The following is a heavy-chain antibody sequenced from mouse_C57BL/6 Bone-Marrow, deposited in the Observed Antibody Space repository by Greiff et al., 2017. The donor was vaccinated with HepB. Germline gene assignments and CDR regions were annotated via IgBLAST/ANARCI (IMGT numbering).Heavy chain of an antibody. CDR1: GFNIKDYY. D-gene: IGHD1-1*01. CDR2: IDPEDGET. J-gene: IGHJ1*03. CDR3: ASSGLYGSSYYYWYFDV. V-gene: IGHV14-2*01. Sequence: EVQGVESGAELVKPGASVKLSCTASGFNIKDYYMHWVKQRTEQGLEWIGRIDPEDGETKYAPKFQGKATITADTSSNTAYLQLSSLTSEDTAVYYCASSGLYGSSYYYWYFDVWGTGTTVTVSS.